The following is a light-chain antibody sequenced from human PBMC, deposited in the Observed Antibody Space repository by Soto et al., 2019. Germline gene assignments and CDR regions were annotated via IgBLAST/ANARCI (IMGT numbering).Light chain of an antibody. CDR2: EVT. J-gene: IGLJ2*01. V-gene: IGLV2-8*01. Sequence: QLVLTQSPSASGSPGQSVTISCTGSSSDVGGYNYVSWYQQHPDKAPKLLIYEVTRRPSGVPDRFSGSKSGNTASLTVSGLQAEDEADYYCSSYAGSNPVVFGGGTKLTVL. CDR1: SSDVGGYNY. CDR3: SSYAGSNPVV.